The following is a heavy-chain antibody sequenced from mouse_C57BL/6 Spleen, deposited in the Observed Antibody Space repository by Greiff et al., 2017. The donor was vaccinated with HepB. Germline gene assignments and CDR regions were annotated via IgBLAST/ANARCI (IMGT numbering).Heavy chain of an antibody. CDR3: TMKGAWFAY. J-gene: IGHJ3*01. CDR2: IDPETGGT. Sequence: VQGVESGAELVRPGASVTLSCKASGYTFTDYEMHWVKQTPVHGLEWIGAIDPETGGTAYNQKFKGKAILTADKSSSTAYMELRSLTSEDSAVYYCTMKGAWFAYWGQGTLVTVSA. CDR1: GYTFTDYE. V-gene: IGHV1-15*01.